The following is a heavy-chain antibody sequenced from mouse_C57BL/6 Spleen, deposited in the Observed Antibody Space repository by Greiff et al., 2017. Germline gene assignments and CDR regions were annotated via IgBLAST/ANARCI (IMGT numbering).Heavy chain of an antibody. V-gene: IGHV3-6*01. CDR1: GYSITSGYY. J-gene: IGHJ3*01. CDR2: ISYDGSN. CDR3: ARDGYDYDSFAY. Sequence: EVQVVESGPGLVKPSQSLSLTCSVTGYSITSGYYWNWIRQFPGNKLEWMGYISYDGSNNYNPSLKNRISITRDTSKNQFFLKLNSVTTEDTATYYCARDGYDYDSFAYWGQGTLVTVSA. D-gene: IGHD2-4*01.